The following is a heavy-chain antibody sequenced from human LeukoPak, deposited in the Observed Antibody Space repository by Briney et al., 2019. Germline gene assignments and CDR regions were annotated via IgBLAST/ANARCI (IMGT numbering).Heavy chain of an antibody. CDR1: GYTFTSYG. V-gene: IGHV1-18*01. CDR2: ISAYNGNT. J-gene: IGHJ6*02. D-gene: IGHD6-13*01. Sequence: ASVKVSCKASGYTFTSYGISWVRQAPGQGLEWMGWISAYNGNTNYAQKLQGRVTMTTDTSTSTAYMELRSLRSDDTAVYYCARDSSSWTNYHYYGMDVWGQGTTVTVSS. CDR3: ARDSSSWTNYHYYGMDV.